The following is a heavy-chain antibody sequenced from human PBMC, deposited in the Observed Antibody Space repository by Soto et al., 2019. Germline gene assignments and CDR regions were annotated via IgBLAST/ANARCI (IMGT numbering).Heavy chain of an antibody. Sequence: SETLSLTCTVSGGSISTYYWSWIRQPPGKGLEWIGYIYYSGSTNYNPSLKSRVTISVDTSKNRFSLKLGSVTAADTAVYYCAKGYDTSGYFPFDYWGEGTLVTVSS. CDR3: AKGYDTSGYFPFDY. V-gene: IGHV4-59*01. D-gene: IGHD3-22*01. CDR2: IYYSGST. J-gene: IGHJ4*02. CDR1: GGSISTYY.